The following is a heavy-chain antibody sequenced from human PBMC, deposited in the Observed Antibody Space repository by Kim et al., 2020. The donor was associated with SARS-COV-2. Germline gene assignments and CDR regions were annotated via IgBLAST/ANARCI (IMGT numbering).Heavy chain of an antibody. Sequence: RFTISRDNSKNALYLQMNGLRAEDTAVYYCAKYQRGYYGSGKGYFYGMDVWGQGTTVTVSS. D-gene: IGHD3-10*01. CDR3: AKYQRGYYGSGKGYFYGMDV. V-gene: IGHV3-30*02. J-gene: IGHJ6*02.